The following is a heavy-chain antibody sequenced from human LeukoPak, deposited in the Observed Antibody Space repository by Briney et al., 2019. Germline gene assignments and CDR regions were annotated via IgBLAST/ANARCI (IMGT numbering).Heavy chain of an antibody. Sequence: PGGSLRLSCAASGFTFSSYAMSWVRQAPGKGLEWVSAISGSGGTYYADSVKGRFTISRDNSKNTLYLQMNSLRAEDTAVYYCAKDVVTTYYDFWSGYETVYYFDYWGQGTLVTVSS. V-gene: IGHV3-23*01. CDR2: ISGSGGT. CDR3: AKDVVTTYYDFWSGYETVYYFDY. CDR1: GFTFSSYA. D-gene: IGHD3-3*01. J-gene: IGHJ4*02.